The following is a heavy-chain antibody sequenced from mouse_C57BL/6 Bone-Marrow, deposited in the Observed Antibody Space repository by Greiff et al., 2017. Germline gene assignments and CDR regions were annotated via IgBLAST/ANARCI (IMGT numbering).Heavy chain of an antibody. D-gene: IGHD1-1*01. V-gene: IGHV1-5*01. CDR2: IYPGNSDT. CDR1: GYTFPSYW. J-gene: IGHJ3*01. CDR3: TRFITTVVEGAWFAY. Sequence: EVQLQQSGTVLARPGASVKMSCKTSGYTFPSYWMHWVKQRPGQGLEWIGAIYPGNSDTSYNQKFKGKAKLTAVTSASTAYMELSSLTNEDSAVYYCTRFITTVVEGAWFAYWGQGTLVTVSA.